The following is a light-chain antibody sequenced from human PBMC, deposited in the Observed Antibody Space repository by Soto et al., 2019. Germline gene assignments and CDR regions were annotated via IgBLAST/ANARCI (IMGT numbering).Light chain of an antibody. V-gene: IGKV1-5*01. Sequence: DIQMTQSPSTLPASVGDRVTITCRASQSISGWLAWYQQKPGKAPNLLIYDASSLESGVPSRFSGSGSGTEFTLTISSLQSEDFAVYYCQQYNNWPPWTFGQGTKVDIK. CDR1: QSISGW. J-gene: IGKJ1*01. CDR3: QQYNNWPPWT. CDR2: DAS.